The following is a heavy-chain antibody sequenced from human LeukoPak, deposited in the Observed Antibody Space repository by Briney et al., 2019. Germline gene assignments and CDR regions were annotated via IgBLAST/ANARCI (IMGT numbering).Heavy chain of an antibody. CDR1: GGSFSGYY. V-gene: IGHV4-34*01. CDR3: ARDRLFDGTGGATARAFDY. CDR2: INHSGST. J-gene: IGHJ4*02. Sequence: SETLSLTCAVYGGSFSGYYWSWIRQPPGKGLEWIGEINHSGSTNYNPSLKSRVTISVDTSKNQFSLKLSSVTAADTAVYYCARDRLFDGTGGATARAFDYWGQGTLVTVSS. D-gene: IGHD1-26*01.